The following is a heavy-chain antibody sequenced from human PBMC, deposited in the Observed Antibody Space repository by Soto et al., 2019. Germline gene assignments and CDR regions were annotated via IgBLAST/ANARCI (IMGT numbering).Heavy chain of an antibody. CDR1: GGSISSGGYY. CDR2: IYYSGST. D-gene: IGHD2-2*01. V-gene: IGHV4-31*03. J-gene: IGHJ5*02. Sequence: PSDTLSLTCTVSGGSISSGGYYWSWIRQHPGKGLEWIGYIYYSGSTYYNPSLKSRVTISVDTSKNQFSLKLSSVTAADTAVYYCARAGLYCISTSCVDWFDPWGQGTLVTVSS. CDR3: ARAGLYCISTSCVDWFDP.